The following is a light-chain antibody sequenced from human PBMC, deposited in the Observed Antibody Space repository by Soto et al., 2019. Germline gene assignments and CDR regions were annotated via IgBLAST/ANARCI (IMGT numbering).Light chain of an antibody. CDR3: QQYGSSPRT. V-gene: IGKV3-20*01. J-gene: IGKJ1*01. CDR1: QNVGSRY. CDR2: GTS. Sequence: EIVLTQSPGTLSLSPGERATLSCRASQNVGSRYLAWYQQKPGQAPRLLIYGTSNRATGIPDRFSGSGSGTDFSLTISSLEPGDLAVYYCQQYGSSPRTLGQRTKVEIK.